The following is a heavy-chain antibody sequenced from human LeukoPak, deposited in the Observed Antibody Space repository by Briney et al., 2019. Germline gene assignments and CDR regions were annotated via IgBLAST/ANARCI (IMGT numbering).Heavy chain of an antibody. CDR2: TFYKSKWNT. CDR1: VDRVSDNNAA. Sequence: SQTLSLTCALSVDRVSDNNAAWNWIRPSPSGSLEWRGWTFYKSKWNTHNSESGKGRITLNPDPVRNQFYLQLNSLTAEDTAVYYCTREFGIAADELKNYYYMDVWGKGTTVTVSS. D-gene: IGHD6-13*01. V-gene: IGHV6-1*01. J-gene: IGHJ6*03. CDR3: TREFGIAADELKNYYYMDV.